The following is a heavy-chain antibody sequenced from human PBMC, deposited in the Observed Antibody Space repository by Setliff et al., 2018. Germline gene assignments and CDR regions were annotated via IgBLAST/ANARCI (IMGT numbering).Heavy chain of an antibody. V-gene: IGHV4-4*07. CDR3: ARGGVLGPNTRGFDP. J-gene: IGHJ5*02. CDR2: TSTGGGS. D-gene: IGHD1-26*01. CDR1: RASVTSYY. Sequence: PSETLSLTCTVSRASVTSYYWNWIRQPAGKGLEWIGRTSTGGGSNYNPSLESRVIMSVDPSRNQFSLRLNSVTAADTAIYYCARGGVLGPNTRGFDPWGQGILVTV.